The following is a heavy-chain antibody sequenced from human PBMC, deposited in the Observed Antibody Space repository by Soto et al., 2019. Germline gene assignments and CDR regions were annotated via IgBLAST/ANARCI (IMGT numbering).Heavy chain of an antibody. Sequence: QVSLVQSGAEVKKPGASVKVSCKASGYTFTTSYIHWVRQAPGHGLEWMGRINPSDSRTTYAQNFQGRVTLTRDTSSSTVYMELSSLRSEDTAFYYCARVGPSSGWTFDYWGQGTLVTVSS. D-gene: IGHD6-19*01. V-gene: IGHV1-46*01. CDR1: GYTFTTSY. CDR2: INPSDSRT. J-gene: IGHJ4*02. CDR3: ARVGPSSGWTFDY.